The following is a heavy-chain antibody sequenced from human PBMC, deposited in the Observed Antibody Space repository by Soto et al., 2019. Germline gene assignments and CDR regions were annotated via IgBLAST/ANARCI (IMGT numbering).Heavy chain of an antibody. CDR2: ITPIFGTA. Sequence: QVQLVQSGAEVKQSGSSVKVSCKVSGGTFSSFVISWVRQAPGQGLEWMGRITPIFGTAKYAQRFQGRVTITADESTRTAYMELSSLRSEDTAVYYCASETPLRQWLEGDWGQGTLVTVSS. CDR3: ASETPLRQWLEGD. J-gene: IGHJ4*02. D-gene: IGHD6-19*01. CDR1: GGTFSSFV. V-gene: IGHV1-69*12.